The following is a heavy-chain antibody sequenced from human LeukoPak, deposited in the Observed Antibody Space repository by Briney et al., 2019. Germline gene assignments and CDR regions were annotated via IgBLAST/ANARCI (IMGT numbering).Heavy chain of an antibody. CDR1: GFTFSRYD. J-gene: IGHJ4*02. CDR2: ISRGGGSS. CDR3: AAKVELRSNGPYFNS. D-gene: IGHD1-7*01. Sequence: GGSLRLSCVTSGFTFSRYDMAWVRQAPGKGLEWVSRISRGGGSSYFADSVKGRFTISRDDSKNTLYLQMNGLRADDTAMYYCAAKVELRSNGPYFNSWGQGTLVTVSS. V-gene: IGHV3-23*01.